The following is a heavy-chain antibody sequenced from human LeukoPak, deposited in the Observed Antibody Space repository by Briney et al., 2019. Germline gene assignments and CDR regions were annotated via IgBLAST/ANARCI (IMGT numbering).Heavy chain of an antibody. V-gene: IGHV3-23*01. CDR1: GFTFNNYW. CDR2: ISVSGGNT. CDR3: AKYNYYGSGSYYNDFDY. J-gene: IGHJ4*02. Sequence: PGGSLRLSCAASGFTFNNYWMHWVRQAPGKGLEWVSAISVSGGNTYYADSVKGRFTISRDNPQNTMYLQMNSLRAEDTAVYYCAKYNYYGSGSYYNDFDYWGQGTLVTVSS. D-gene: IGHD3-10*01.